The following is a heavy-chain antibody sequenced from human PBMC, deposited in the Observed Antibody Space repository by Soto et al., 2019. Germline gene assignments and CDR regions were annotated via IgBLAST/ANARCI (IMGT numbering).Heavy chain of an antibody. CDR2: IYYRGST. Sequence: QVQLQESGPGLVKTSETLSLTCTVSGGSISSDYWSWIRQPPGKGLEWIEYIYYRGSTKYNPSLKFRLTISVDTFSNQFSLKLSSVTAADTAVYYGARSLMGGYDATDYGGQGTLVTVSS. CDR1: GGSISSDY. CDR3: ARSLMGGYDATDY. V-gene: IGHV4-59*01. D-gene: IGHD3-16*01. J-gene: IGHJ4*02.